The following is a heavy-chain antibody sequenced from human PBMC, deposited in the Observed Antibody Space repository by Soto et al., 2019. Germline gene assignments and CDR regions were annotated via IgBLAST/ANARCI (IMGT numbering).Heavy chain of an antibody. CDR1: GFTFTSSA. V-gene: IGHV1-58*01. Sequence: SVKVSCKASGFTFTSSAVQWVRQARGQRLEWIGWIVVGSGNTNYAQKFQERVTITRDMSTSTAYMELSSLRSEDTAVYYCAADNFGYYDSSGYYYVGYYGMDVWGQGTTVTVS. D-gene: IGHD3-22*01. J-gene: IGHJ6*02. CDR2: IVVGSGNT. CDR3: AADNFGYYDSSGYYYVGYYGMDV.